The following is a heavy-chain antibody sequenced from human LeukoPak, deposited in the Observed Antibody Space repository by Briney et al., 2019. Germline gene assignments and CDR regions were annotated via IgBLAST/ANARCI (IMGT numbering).Heavy chain of an antibody. D-gene: IGHD5-24*01. V-gene: IGHV3-30*19. J-gene: IGHJ3*02. CDR3: ARWMEEEMATNDAFDI. Sequence: PGGSLRLSCAASGFTFSSYGMHWVRQAPGKGLEWVAVIWYDGSNKYYADSVKGRFTISRDNSKNTLYLQMNSLRAEDTAVYYCARWMEEEMATNDAFDIWGQGTMVTVSS. CDR1: GFTFSSYG. CDR2: IWYDGSNK.